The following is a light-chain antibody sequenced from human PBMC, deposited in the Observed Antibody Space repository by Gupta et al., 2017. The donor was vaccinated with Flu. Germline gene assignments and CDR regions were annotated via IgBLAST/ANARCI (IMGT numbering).Light chain of an antibody. CDR2: EVN. Sequence: SALTQPASVSGSPGQPITISCTGTGSDVGAYNYVSWYQQQPGKAPLLKIFEVNNRPSGVSNRFSGSKSGNTASLTISGLRAEDEADYYCSSYTNTNTLVVFGGGTKLTVL. V-gene: IGLV2-14*01. CDR1: GSDVGAYNY. CDR3: SSYTNTNTLVV. J-gene: IGLJ2*01.